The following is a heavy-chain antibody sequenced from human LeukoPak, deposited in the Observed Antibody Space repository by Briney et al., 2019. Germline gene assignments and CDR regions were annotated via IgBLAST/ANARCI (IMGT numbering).Heavy chain of an antibody. V-gene: IGHV3-7*05. CDR2: INQDGSAK. D-gene: IGHD5-12*01. Sequence: PGGSLTLSCADSGFFFSNSWMAWVRQAPGRGLEWVANINQDGSAKTCVDSVKGRFTISRDNAKNSLYLQMNSLRAEDTAMYYCARDSGYNAFDYWGQGTLVTVSS. CDR1: GFFFSNSW. CDR3: ARDSGYNAFDY. J-gene: IGHJ4*02.